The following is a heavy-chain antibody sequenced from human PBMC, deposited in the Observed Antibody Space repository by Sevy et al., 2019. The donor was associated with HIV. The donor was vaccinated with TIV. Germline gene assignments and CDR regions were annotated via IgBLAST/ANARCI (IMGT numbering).Heavy chain of an antibody. CDR3: TRVRGPFGWSDP. D-gene: IGHD3-10*01. V-gene: IGHV4-30-4*01. J-gene: IGHJ5*02. CDR1: GGSINNPDFS. CDR2: VYYSGNT. Sequence: SETLSLTFSVSGGSINNPDFSWSWVRQPPGRGLEWIGYVYYSGNTYYSPSLKTRASLSIDTSKNQFSLDLHSVTAADTAVYYCTRVRGPFGWSDPWGQGTLVTVSS.